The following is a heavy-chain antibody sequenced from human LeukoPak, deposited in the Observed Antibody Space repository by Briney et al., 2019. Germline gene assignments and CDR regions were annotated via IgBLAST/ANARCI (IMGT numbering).Heavy chain of an antibody. D-gene: IGHD4-17*01. CDR1: GGSISSGDYY. CDR3: ARVVGSGDYSGMDV. Sequence: PSETLSLTCTVSGGSISSGDYYWRWIGQPPGKGLEWIVYIYSSGSTYYNPSLKSRVTISVDTSKNRFSLKLSSVTAADTAVYYCARVVGSGDYSGMDVWGQGTTVTVSS. J-gene: IGHJ6*02. CDR2: IYSSGST. V-gene: IGHV4-30-4*01.